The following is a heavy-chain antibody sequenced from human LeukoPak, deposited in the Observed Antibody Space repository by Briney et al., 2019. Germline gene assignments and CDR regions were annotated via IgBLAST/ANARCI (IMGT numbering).Heavy chain of an antibody. J-gene: IGHJ4*02. CDR2: IRGAEGGT. CDR3: AKDLGL. D-gene: IGHD7-27*01. V-gene: IGHV3-23*01. CDR1: GFTINTFT. Sequence: GGSLRLSCAASGFTINTFTMNWVRQAPGKGLEWVSTIRGAEGGTYYADSVKGRFTISRDTSKNTLYLQMDSLRPDDTALYYCAKDLGLWGQGTLVTVSS.